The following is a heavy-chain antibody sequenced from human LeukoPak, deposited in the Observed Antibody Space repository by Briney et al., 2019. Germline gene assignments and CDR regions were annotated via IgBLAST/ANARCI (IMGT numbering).Heavy chain of an antibody. D-gene: IGHD2-2*01. J-gene: IGHJ4*02. CDR1: GHTFSSYS. Sequence: ASSVKLSCKASGHTFSSYSISWVRQAPGQGLEWMGGIIPIFGTANYTQKFQGRVTITTDESTSTASMELSSLRSEDTAVYDCALLSDCIGYCSRPDYWGQGTVVFVS. CDR2: IIPIFGTA. CDR3: ALLSDCIGYCSRPDY. V-gene: IGHV1-69*05.